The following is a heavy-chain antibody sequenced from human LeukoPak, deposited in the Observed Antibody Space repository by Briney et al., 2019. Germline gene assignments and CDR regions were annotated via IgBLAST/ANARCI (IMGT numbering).Heavy chain of an antibody. CDR3: AKAAMEIYYYYGMDV. V-gene: IGHV3-23*01. J-gene: IGHJ6*02. D-gene: IGHD5-18*01. CDR1: GFTFSSYA. Sequence: GGSLRLSCAASGFTFSSYAMSWVRQAPGKGLEWVSAISGSGGSTYYADFVKGRFTISRDNSKNTLYLQMNSLRAEDTAVYYCAKAAMEIYYYYGMDVWGQGTTVTVSS. CDR2: ISGSGGST.